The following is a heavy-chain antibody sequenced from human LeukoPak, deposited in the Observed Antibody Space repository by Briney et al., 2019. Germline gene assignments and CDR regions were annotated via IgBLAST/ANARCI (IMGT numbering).Heavy chain of an antibody. Sequence: GGSLRLSCFASGFTLTGHYMSWIRQAPGKGPEWVSYISSGSYSKHYADSVKGRLTISRDNTNNSLYLEMNSLRVEDTGFYYCARGKRTFDPWGQGTLVTVSS. V-gene: IGHV3-11*01. CDR3: ARGKRTFDP. CDR1: GFTLTGHY. CDR2: ISSGSYSK. J-gene: IGHJ5*02.